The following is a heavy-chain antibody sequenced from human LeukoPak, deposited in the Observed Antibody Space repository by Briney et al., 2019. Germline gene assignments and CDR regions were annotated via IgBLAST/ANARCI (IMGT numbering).Heavy chain of an antibody. CDR2: ISSSSSYT. Sequence: PGRSLRLSCAASGFTFSSYGMHWVRQAPGKGLEWVSYISSSSSYTNYADSVKGRFTISRDNAKNSLYLQMNSLRAEDTAVYYCARDGEGFDYWGQGTLVTVSS. D-gene: IGHD3-10*01. CDR3: ARDGEGFDY. V-gene: IGHV3-21*05. J-gene: IGHJ4*02. CDR1: GFTFSSYG.